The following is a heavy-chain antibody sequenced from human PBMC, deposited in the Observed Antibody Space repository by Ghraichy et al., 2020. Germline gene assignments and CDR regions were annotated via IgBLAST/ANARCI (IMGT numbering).Heavy chain of an antibody. V-gene: IGHV3-23*01. CDR3: AKDPNYYGGY. CDR2: ISGSGGST. Sequence: GESLNISCAASGFTFSSYAMSWVRQAPGKGLEWVSAISGSGGSTYYADSVKGRFTISRDNSKNTLYLQMNSLRAEDTAVYYCAKDPNYYGGYWGHGTLVTVSS. J-gene: IGHJ4*01. D-gene: IGHD3-10*01. CDR1: GFTFSSYA.